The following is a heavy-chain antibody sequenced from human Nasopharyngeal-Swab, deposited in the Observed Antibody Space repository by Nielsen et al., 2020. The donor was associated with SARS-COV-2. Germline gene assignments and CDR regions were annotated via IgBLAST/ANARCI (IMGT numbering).Heavy chain of an antibody. V-gene: IGHV1-46*01. CDR3: ARVLLWFGEGRGGSAFDI. CDR1: GYTFTSYY. J-gene: IGHJ3*02. CDR2: INPSGGST. D-gene: IGHD3-10*01. Sequence: ASVKVSCKASGYTFTSYYMHWVRQAPGQGLEWMGIINPSGGSTSYAQKFQGRVTMTRGTSTSTVYMELSSLRSEDTAVYYCARVLLWFGEGRGGSAFDIWGQGTMVTVSS.